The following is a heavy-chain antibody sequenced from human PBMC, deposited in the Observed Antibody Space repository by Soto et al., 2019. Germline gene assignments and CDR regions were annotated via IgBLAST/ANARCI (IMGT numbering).Heavy chain of an antibody. CDR3: ARGVPYSSSWYGWNYFDY. J-gene: IGHJ4*02. CDR2: INHSGST. Sequence: SETLSLTCAVYGGSFSGYYWSWIRQPPGKGLEWIGEINHSGSTNYNPSLKSRVTISVDTSKNQFSLKLSSVTAADTAVYYCARGVPYSSSWYGWNYFDYWGQGTLVTVSS. CDR1: GGSFSGYY. D-gene: IGHD6-13*01. V-gene: IGHV4-34*01.